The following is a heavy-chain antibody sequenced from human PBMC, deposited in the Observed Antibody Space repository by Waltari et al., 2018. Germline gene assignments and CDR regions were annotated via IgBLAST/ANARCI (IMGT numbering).Heavy chain of an antibody. CDR1: GGTFSSYA. CDR2: IIPILGIA. J-gene: IGHJ4*02. Sequence: QVQLVQSGAEVKKPGSSVKVSCKASGGTFSSYAISWVRQAPGQGLEWMGRIIPILGIANYAQKFQGRVTITADKSTSTAYMELSSLRSEDTAVYYCARTTSYCSSTSCMGGFDYWGQGTLVTVSS. D-gene: IGHD2-2*01. CDR3: ARTTSYCSSTSCMGGFDY. V-gene: IGHV1-69*09.